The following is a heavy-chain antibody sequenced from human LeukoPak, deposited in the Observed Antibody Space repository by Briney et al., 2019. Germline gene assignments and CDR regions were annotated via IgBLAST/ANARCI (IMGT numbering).Heavy chain of an antibody. CDR2: INPNSGGT. D-gene: IGHD5-24*01. CDR3: ARMEMATAIFDY. CDR1: GYTFTGYY. V-gene: IGHV1-2*02. J-gene: IGHJ4*02. Sequence: ASVKVSCKASGYTFTGYYMHWVRQAPGQGLEWMGWINPNSGGTNYAQKFQGRVTMTRDTSISTAYMELSRLRSDDTAVYYCARMEMATAIFDYWGQGTLVTVSS.